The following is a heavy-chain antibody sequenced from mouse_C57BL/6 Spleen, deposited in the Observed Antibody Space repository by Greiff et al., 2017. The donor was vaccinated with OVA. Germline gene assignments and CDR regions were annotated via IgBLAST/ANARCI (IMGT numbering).Heavy chain of an antibody. D-gene: IGHD3-2*02. CDR3: ARDSSGYGY. V-gene: IGHV1-59*01. CDR1: GYTFTSYW. CDR2: IDPSDSYT. Sequence: VQLQQPGAELVRPGTSVKLSCKASGYTFTSYWMHWVKQRPGQGLEWIGVIDPSDSYTNYNQKFKGKATLTVDTSSSTAYMQLSSLTSEDSAVYYCARDSSGYGYWGQGTTLTVSS. J-gene: IGHJ2*01.